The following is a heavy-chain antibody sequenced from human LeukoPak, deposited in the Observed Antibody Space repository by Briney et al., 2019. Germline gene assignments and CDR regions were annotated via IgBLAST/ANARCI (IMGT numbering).Heavy chain of an antibody. Sequence: SVTVSCKASGGTFSSYAISWVRQAPGQGLEWMGGIIPIFGTANYAQKFQGRVTITADESTSTAYMELSSLRSEDTAVYYCARGQTWELLSYFDYWGQGTLVTVSS. CDR3: ARGQTWELLSYFDY. J-gene: IGHJ4*02. CDR1: GGTFSSYA. V-gene: IGHV1-69*13. D-gene: IGHD1-26*01. CDR2: IIPIFGTA.